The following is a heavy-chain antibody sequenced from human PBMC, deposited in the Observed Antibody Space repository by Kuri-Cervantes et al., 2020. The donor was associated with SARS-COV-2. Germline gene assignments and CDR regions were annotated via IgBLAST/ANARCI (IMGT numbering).Heavy chain of an antibody. CDR3: ASSRGAGPIDY. CDR2: IYYSGST. Sequence: GSLRLSCTVSGGSISSSSYYWGWIRQPPGKGLEWIGSIYYSGSTYYNPSLKSRVTISVDTSKNQFSLKLSSVTAADTAVYYCASSRGAGPIDYWGQGTLVTVSS. J-gene: IGHJ4*02. D-gene: IGHD3-10*01. CDR1: GGSISSSSYY. V-gene: IGHV4-39*01.